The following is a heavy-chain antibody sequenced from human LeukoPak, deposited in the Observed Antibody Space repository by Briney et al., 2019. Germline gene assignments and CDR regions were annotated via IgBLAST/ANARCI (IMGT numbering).Heavy chain of an antibody. V-gene: IGHV3-33*01. CDR1: GFTFSSYG. D-gene: IGHD3-22*01. J-gene: IGHJ4*02. CDR2: IWYDGSNK. Sequence: GSLRLSCAASGFTFSSYGMHWVRQAPGKGLEWVAVIWYDGSNKYYADSVKGRFTISRDNSKNTLYLQMNSLRAEDTAVYYCARDMGVQNYYDSSGYPIYLWGPTYYFDYWGQGTLVTVSS. CDR3: ARDMGVQNYYDSSGYPIYLWGPTYYFDY.